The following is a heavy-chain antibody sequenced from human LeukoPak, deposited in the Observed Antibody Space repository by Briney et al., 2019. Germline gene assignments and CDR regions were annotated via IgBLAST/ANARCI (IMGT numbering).Heavy chain of an antibody. CDR2: IYYTGNT. CDR1: GGSISSSSYY. J-gene: IGHJ4*02. Sequence: PSETLSLTCTVSGGSISSSSYYWSWIRQPPGKGLEWIGYIYYTGNTNYNPSLKSRVTISVDTSKNQFSLKLSSVTAADTAVYYCAGYYDSSVYWALKYWGQGTLVTVSS. V-gene: IGHV4-61*01. CDR3: AGYYDSSVYWALKY. D-gene: IGHD3-22*01.